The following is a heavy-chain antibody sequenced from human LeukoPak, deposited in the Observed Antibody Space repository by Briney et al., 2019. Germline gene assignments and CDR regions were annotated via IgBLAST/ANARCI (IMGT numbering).Heavy chain of an antibody. CDR3: ARYSETYYDRTTAFDY. CDR1: RGSISSYY. J-gene: IGHJ4*02. V-gene: IGHV4-59*08. Sequence: SETLSLTCTVSRGSISSYYWSWIRQPPGKGLEWIGYIYYSGSTDYNPSLKSRVTISVDTSKNQFSLKLSSVTAADTAVYYCARYSETYYDRTTAFDYWGQGTLVTVSS. CDR2: IYYSGST. D-gene: IGHD3-22*01.